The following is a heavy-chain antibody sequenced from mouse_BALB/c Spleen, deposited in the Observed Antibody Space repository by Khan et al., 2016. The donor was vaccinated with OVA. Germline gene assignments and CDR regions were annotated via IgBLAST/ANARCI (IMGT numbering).Heavy chain of an antibody. D-gene: IGHD1-1*01. Sequence: EVELVESGPGLVKPSQSLSLTCTVTGYSITSNYAWNWIRQFPGNKLEWMGYISYSGSTSYNPSLKSRISITRDTSKNQFFLQLNSVTTEDTATXYYARGNYYGYAMDYWGQGTSVTVSS. CDR3: ARGNYYGYAMDY. CDR2: ISYSGST. J-gene: IGHJ4*01. CDR1: GYSITSNYA. V-gene: IGHV3-2*02.